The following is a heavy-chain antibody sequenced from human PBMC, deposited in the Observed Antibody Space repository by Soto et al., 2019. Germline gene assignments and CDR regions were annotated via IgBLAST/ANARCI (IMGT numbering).Heavy chain of an antibody. CDR1: GFTFSSYD. V-gene: IGHV3-13*01. CDR2: IDAAGNT. D-gene: IGHD5-18*01. CDR3: ARDAKSGYTTGGGGFDC. J-gene: IGHJ4*02. Sequence: EVQLVESGGGLVQPGGSLRLSCAASGFTFSSYDMHWVRQAPGKGLEWVSAIDAAGNTYYPGSVKGRFTISRDNAKNSFYLQMHSLRAEDTAVYYCARDAKSGYTTGGGGFDCWGQGTLVTVSS.